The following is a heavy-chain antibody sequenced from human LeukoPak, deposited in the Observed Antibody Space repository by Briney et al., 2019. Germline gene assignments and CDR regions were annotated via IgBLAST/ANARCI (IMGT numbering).Heavy chain of an antibody. CDR1: GFTFSSYW. CDR3: TTGWLDY. D-gene: IGHD2-15*01. Sequence: GGSLRLSCAASGFTFSSYWMSWVRQAPGKGLEWVGRIKSRVDGGTADFAAPVKGRFTISRDDSKNILYLQLNSLKNEDTAVYYCTTGWLDYWGQGSLVTVSS. V-gene: IGHV3-15*01. CDR2: IKSRVDGGTA. J-gene: IGHJ4*02.